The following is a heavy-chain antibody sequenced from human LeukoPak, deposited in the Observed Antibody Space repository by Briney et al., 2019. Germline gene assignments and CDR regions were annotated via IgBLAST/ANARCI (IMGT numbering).Heavy chain of an antibody. CDR3: ARAAVTTSRYFQH. J-gene: IGHJ1*01. V-gene: IGHV4-59*01. D-gene: IGHD4-17*01. CDR1: GGSISNYY. Sequence: KPSETLSLTCTVSGGSISNYYWSWIRQPPGKRLEWIGYIYNSGHTNYNPSLKSRVTISEDTSKNQLSLKLSSVTAADTAVYYCARAAVTTSRYFQHWGQGTLVTVSS. CDR2: IYNSGHT.